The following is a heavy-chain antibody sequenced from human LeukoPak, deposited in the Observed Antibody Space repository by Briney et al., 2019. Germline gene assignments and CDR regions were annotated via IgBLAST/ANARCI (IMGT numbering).Heavy chain of an antibody. D-gene: IGHD2-2*01. CDR1: GYTFTSYG. CDR2: INPNSGGT. Sequence: ASVKVSCKASGYTFTSYGISWVRQAPGQGLEWMGWINPNSGGTNYAQKFQGWVTMTRDTSISTAYMELSRLRSDDTAVYYCARGDCSSTSCALAYYYYYGMDVWGQGTTVTVSS. V-gene: IGHV1-2*04. CDR3: ARGDCSSTSCALAYYYYYGMDV. J-gene: IGHJ6*02.